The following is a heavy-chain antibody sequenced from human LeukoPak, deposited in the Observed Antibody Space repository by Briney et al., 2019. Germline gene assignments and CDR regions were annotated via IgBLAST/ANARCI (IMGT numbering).Heavy chain of an antibody. J-gene: IGHJ4*02. V-gene: IGHV4-4*02. CDR3: ARDLYYYDSSGPPGLFDY. Sequence: SGTLSLTCAVSGGSISSSNWWSWVRQPPGKGLEWIGGIYHSGSTNYNPSLKSRVTISVDKSKNQFSLKLSSVTAADTAVYYCARDLYYYDSSGPPGLFDYWGQGTLVTVSS. D-gene: IGHD3-22*01. CDR2: IYHSGST. CDR1: GGSISSSNW.